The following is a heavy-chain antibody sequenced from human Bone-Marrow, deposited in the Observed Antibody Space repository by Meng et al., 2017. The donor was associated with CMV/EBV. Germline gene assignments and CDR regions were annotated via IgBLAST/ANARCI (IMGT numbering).Heavy chain of an antibody. V-gene: IGHV4-30-4*01. J-gene: IGHJ4*02. CDR3: AREPYDYVWGSYRYFDY. CDR1: SSSSGDYY. D-gene: IGHD3-16*02. Sequence: SSSSGDYYWSWIRQPPGKGLEWIGYIYYSGSTYYNTYIKSRVTISVDTSKNQFSLQLSSVTAADTAIYYCAREPYDYVWGSYRYFDYWGQGTLVTVSS. CDR2: IYYSGST.